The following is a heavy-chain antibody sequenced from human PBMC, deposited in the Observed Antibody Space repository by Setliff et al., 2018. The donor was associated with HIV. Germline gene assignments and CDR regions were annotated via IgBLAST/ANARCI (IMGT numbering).Heavy chain of an antibody. CDR2: IYSGGST. V-gene: IGHV3-66*02. CDR3: ARDQWGYSYGYYYYYYMDV. D-gene: IGHD5-18*01. Sequence: PGGSLRLSCEASGFRVTDTYMAWVRQAPGKGLEWVSVIYSGGSTYYADSVKGRFTISRDNSKNTLYLQMNSLRAEDTAVYYCARDQWGYSYGYYYYYYMDVWGKGTTVTVSS. J-gene: IGHJ6*03. CDR1: GFRVTDTY.